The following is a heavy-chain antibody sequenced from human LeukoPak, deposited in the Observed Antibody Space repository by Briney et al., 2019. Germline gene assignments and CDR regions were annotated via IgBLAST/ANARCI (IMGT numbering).Heavy chain of an antibody. D-gene: IGHD6-19*01. CDR1: GFTFSSYG. CDR3: AKDSNAPMRWQCLVRTPYYFDY. V-gene: IGHV3-30*02. CDR2: IRYDGSNK. J-gene: IGHJ4*02. Sequence: GGSLRLSCAASGFTFSSYGMHWVRQAPGKGLEWVAFIRYDGSNKYYADSVKGRFTISRDNSKNTLYLQMNSLRAEDTAVYYCAKDSNAPMRWQCLVRTPYYFDYWGQGTLVTVSS.